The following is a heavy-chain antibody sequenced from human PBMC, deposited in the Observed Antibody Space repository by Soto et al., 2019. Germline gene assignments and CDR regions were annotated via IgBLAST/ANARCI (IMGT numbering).Heavy chain of an antibody. Sequence: PSETMSVTCTVAGGNISSYCWSWIRKPPGKGLEWIGYIYYSGSTNYNPSLKSRVTISVDTSKNQFSLKLSSVTAADTAVYYCARELFGRSVWFDPWGQGTLVTVSS. CDR2: IYYSGST. V-gene: IGHV4-59*01. CDR1: GGNISSYC. CDR3: ARELFGRSVWFDP. D-gene: IGHD3-10*01. J-gene: IGHJ5*02.